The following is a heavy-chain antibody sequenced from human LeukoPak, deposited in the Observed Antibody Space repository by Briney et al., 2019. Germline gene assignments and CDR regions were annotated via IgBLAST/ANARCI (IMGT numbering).Heavy chain of an antibody. Sequence: ASVKVSCKASGYTFTSYYMHWVRQAPGQGLEWMGIINPSGGSTSYAQKFQGRVTMTRDTSTSTVYMELSSLRSDDTAVYYCARDRYGIVVVPTAGAFDIWGQGTMVTVSS. D-gene: IGHD2-2*01. CDR1: GYTFTSYY. CDR2: INPSGGST. CDR3: ARDRYGIVVVPTAGAFDI. V-gene: IGHV1-46*01. J-gene: IGHJ3*02.